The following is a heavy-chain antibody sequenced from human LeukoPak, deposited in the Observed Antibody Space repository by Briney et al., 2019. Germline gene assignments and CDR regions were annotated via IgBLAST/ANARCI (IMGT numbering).Heavy chain of an antibody. CDR2: INHSGST. D-gene: IGHD6-13*01. Sequence: SETLSLTCAVYGGSFSGYYWSWIRQPPGKGLEWIGEINHSGSTNYNPSLKSRVTISVDTSKNQFSLKLSSVTAADTAVYYCARGEQQLVLLNWRSNWFDPWGQGTLVTVSS. J-gene: IGHJ5*02. V-gene: IGHV4-34*01. CDR1: GGSFSGYY. CDR3: ARGEQQLVLLNWRSNWFDP.